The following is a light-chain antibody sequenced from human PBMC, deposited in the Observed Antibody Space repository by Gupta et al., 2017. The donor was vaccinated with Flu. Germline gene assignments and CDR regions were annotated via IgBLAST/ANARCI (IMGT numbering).Light chain of an antibody. CDR3: QSSDNRGTYVI. CDR1: ALADQY. V-gene: IGLV3-25*03. Sequence: SSALTQPPSVSVSPGQTARLTCSGDALADQYGYWYQQKPSQAPTMVVRKDNQRPSGIPERFSGSSSGTKFTLTISGVQAEDEADYYCQSSDNRGTYVIFGGGTKLTVL. CDR2: KDN. J-gene: IGLJ2*01.